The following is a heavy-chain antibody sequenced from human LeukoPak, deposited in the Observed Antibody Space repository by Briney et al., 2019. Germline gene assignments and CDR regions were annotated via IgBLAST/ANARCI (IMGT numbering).Heavy chain of an antibody. J-gene: IGHJ4*02. CDR1: GGSFSGYY. V-gene: IGHV4-34*01. D-gene: IGHD6-19*01. CDR2: INHSGST. CDR3: ARTSEWLGPPDY. Sequence: SETLSLTCAVYGGSFSGYYWSWIRQPPGKGLEWIGEINHSGSTNYNPSLKSRVTISVDTSKNQFSLKLSSVTAADTAVYYCARTSEWLGPPDYSGREPWSPSPQ.